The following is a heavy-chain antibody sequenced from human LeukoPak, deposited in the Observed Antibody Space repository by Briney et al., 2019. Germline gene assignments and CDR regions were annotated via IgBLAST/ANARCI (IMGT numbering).Heavy chain of an antibody. CDR2: SNPNSGGT. Sequence: ASVKVSCKASGYTFSGYYIHWVRQAPGQGLEWMGCSNPNSGGTHYAQEFQGRVTMTRDTSISTAYMELSRLRSGDTAVYYCARDGGLVYSYGPPIDFWGQGTLVTVSS. D-gene: IGHD5-18*01. CDR1: GYTFSGYY. V-gene: IGHV1-2*02. CDR3: ARDGGLVYSYGPPIDF. J-gene: IGHJ4*02.